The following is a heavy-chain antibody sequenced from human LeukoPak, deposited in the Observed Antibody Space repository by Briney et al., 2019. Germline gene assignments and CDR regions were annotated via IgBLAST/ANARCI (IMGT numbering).Heavy chain of an antibody. D-gene: IGHD2-2*01. Sequence: PGGSLRLSCAASGFTFSSYAMSWVRQAPGKGLEWVSAISGSGGSTYYADPVKGRFTISRDNSKNTLYLQMNSLRAEDTAVYYCAKDQVPAAIWDWFDPWGQGTLVTVSS. CDR3: AKDQVPAAIWDWFDP. J-gene: IGHJ5*02. V-gene: IGHV3-23*01. CDR1: GFTFSSYA. CDR2: ISGSGGST.